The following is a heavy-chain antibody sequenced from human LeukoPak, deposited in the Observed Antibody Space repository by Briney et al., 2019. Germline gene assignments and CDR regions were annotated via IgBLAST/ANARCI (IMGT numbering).Heavy chain of an antibody. Sequence: SETLSLTCTVSGGSISSYYWSWIRQPPGKGLEWIGYIYYSGSTNYNPSLKSRVAISVDTSKNQFSLKLSSVTAADTAVYYCARHMGGPPDYWGQGTLVTVSS. CDR3: ARHMGGPPDY. CDR2: IYYSGST. V-gene: IGHV4-59*08. CDR1: GGSISSYY. D-gene: IGHD2-15*01. J-gene: IGHJ4*02.